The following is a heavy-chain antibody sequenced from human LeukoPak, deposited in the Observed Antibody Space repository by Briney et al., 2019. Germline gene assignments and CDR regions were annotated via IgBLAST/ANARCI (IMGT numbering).Heavy chain of an antibody. V-gene: IGHV1-2*04. J-gene: IGHJ4*02. CDR2: INPNSGGT. CDR3: ARFRAVAGFDY. CDR1: GYTFTGYY. D-gene: IGHD6-19*01. Sequence: EASVKVSCKASGYTFTGYYMHWVRPAPGQGLEWMGWINPNSGGTNYAQKFQGWVTMTRDTSISTAYMELSRLRSDDTAVYYCARFRAVAGFDYWGQGTLVTVSS.